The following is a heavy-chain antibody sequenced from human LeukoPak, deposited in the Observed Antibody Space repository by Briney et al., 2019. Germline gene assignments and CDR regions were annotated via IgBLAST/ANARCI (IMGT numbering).Heavy chain of an antibody. CDR3: ARGSTVTTYRSLDY. CDR1: GYTFTDYA. J-gene: IGHJ4*02. CDR2: ITTGRGET. Sequence: ASVKVSCKASGYTFTDYALHWVRQAPGQSLEWMGWITTGRGETRYSQEFQRRITFTRDTSASTVYMDLSDLRSEDTAVYYCARGSTVTTYRSLDYWGQGTLVTVSS. D-gene: IGHD4-11*01. V-gene: IGHV1-3*03.